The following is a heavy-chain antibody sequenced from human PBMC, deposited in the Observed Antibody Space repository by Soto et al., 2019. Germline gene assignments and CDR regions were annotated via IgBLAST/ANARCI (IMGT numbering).Heavy chain of an antibody. V-gene: IGHV5-51*01. CDR3: VRVGLVGSNRLTNARFDP. CDR2: IYPGDSDT. Sequence: GESLKISCMGSGYTFTSHWIGWVRQMPGKGLEWMGIIYPGDSDTRYSPSFQGQVTISADKSIRTAYLQWNSLKASDTAMYYCVRVGLVGSNRLTNARFDPCGRGTLVTVSS. D-gene: IGHD2-8*02. CDR1: GYTFTSHW. J-gene: IGHJ5*02.